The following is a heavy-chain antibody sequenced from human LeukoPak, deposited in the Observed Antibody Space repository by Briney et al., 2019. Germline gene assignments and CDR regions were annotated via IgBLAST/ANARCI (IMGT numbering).Heavy chain of an antibody. CDR2: INHSGST. J-gene: IGHJ4*02. CDR1: VVSFSGYY. D-gene: IGHD4-17*01. Sequence: SETLSLTCAVYVVSFSGYYGSGIRQPPGKGLEWIGEINHSGSTNYNPSLKSRVTISVDTSKNQFSLKLSSVTAADTAVYYCARSAVTTQLDYWGQGTLVTVSS. V-gene: IGHV4-34*01. CDR3: ARSAVTTQLDY.